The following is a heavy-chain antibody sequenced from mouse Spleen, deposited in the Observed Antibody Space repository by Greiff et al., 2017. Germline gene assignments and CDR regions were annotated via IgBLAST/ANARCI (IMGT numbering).Heavy chain of an antibody. CDR3: ARQGGNYGWYFDV. J-gene: IGHJ1*01. CDR2: ISNGGGST. V-gene: IGHV5-12*02. D-gene: IGHD2-1*01. CDR1: GFTFSDYY. Sequence: EVMLVESGGGLVQPGGSLKLSCATSGFTFSDYYMYWVRQTPEKRLEWVAYISNGGGSTYYPDTVKGRFTISRDNAKNTLYLQMSRLKSEDTAMYYCARQGGNYGWYFDVWGAGTTVTVSS.